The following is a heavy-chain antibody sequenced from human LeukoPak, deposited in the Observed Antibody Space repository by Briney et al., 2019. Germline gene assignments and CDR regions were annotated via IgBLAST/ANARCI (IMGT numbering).Heavy chain of an antibody. J-gene: IGHJ2*01. Sequence: PSETLSLTCTVPGGSIRSYYWSWIRQPPGKGLEWIGYISYSGSTNYNASLKSRVTISVDTSKNQFSLKLSSVTAADTAVYYCARHSGGRDSSGEYWYFDLWGRGHLVTVSS. V-gene: IGHV4-59*08. CDR3: ARHSGGRDSSGEYWYFDL. CDR1: GGSIRSYY. CDR2: ISYSGST. D-gene: IGHD3-22*01.